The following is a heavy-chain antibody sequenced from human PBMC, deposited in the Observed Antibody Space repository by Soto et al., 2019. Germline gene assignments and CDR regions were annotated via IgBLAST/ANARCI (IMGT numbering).Heavy chain of an antibody. CDR1: EFTFSIFD. CDR2: ISDSGDRT. Sequence: EVHLLESGGGLVQPGGSPRLSCAASEFTFSIFDMSWVRQAPGKGLEWVSMISDSGDRTYYAGSVRGRFTMSRDNSKNTVYLQMDSLRAEDTAVYYCIKGGWLDYWGQGTLVTVSS. J-gene: IGHJ4*02. V-gene: IGHV3-23*01. CDR3: IKGGWLDY. D-gene: IGHD5-12*01.